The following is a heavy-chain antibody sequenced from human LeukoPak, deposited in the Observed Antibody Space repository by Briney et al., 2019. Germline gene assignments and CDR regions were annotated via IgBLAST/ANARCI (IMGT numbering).Heavy chain of an antibody. CDR3: ARGNYGSGSYYVVDFDY. CDR1: NDSIRNYY. Sequence: PSETLSLTCSVSNDSIRNYYWSWIRQPPGKALEWIGYIYHTGNTNYNPSLKSRLTMSIDTSKNQFSLNLNSVTAADTAVYYCARGNYGSGSYYVVDFDYWGQGTLVTFSS. D-gene: IGHD3-10*01. CDR2: IYHTGNT. V-gene: IGHV4-59*01. J-gene: IGHJ4*02.